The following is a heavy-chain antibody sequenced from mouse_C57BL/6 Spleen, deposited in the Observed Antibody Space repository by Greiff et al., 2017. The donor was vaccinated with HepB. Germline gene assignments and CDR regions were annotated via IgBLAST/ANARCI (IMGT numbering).Heavy chain of an antibody. D-gene: IGHD3-3*01. Sequence: EVKVVESGPELVKPGASVKISCKASGYTFTDYYMNWVKQSHGKSLEWIGDINPNNGGTSYNQKFKGKATLTVDKSSSTAYMELRSLTSEDSAVYYCARGDRDYWGQGTTLTVSS. CDR1: GYTFTDYY. CDR3: ARGDRDY. J-gene: IGHJ2*01. CDR2: INPNNGGT. V-gene: IGHV1-26*01.